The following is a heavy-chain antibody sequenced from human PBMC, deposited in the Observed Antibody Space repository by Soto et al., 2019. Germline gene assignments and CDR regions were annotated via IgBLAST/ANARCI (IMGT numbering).Heavy chain of an antibody. V-gene: IGHV3-23*01. CDR3: AKLYWNPRYFDY. D-gene: IGHD1-1*01. CDR2: ITDSGGST. CDR1: GFTFSSVA. Sequence: PGGSLRLSCAASGFTFSSVAMARVRQAPGKGLEWVSSITDSGGSTDYADSVKGRFTISRDNSRNTLYLQMNSLRADDTAVYYCAKLYWNPRYFDYWGQGTRVTVSS. J-gene: IGHJ4*02.